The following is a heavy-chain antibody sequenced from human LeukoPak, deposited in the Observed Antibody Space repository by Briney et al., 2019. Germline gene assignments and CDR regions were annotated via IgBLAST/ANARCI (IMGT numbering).Heavy chain of an antibody. CDR2: IKQDGSET. CDR3: ARDFWGAYRVDYFDY. Sequence: GGSLRLSCAASGFTFSNYWMSWVRRAPGKGLEWVANIKQDGSETYYVDSVRGRFTISRDNAKKSLYLQMNSLRAEDTAVYYCARDFWGAYRVDYFDYWGQGTLVTVSS. J-gene: IGHJ4*02. V-gene: IGHV3-7*01. D-gene: IGHD3-3*01. CDR1: GFTFSNYW.